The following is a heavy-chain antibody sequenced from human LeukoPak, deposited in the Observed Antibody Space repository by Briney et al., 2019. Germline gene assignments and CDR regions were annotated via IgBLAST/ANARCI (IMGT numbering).Heavy chain of an antibody. J-gene: IGHJ4*02. Sequence: GGSLRLSCAASGFTFSSYGMHWVRQAPGKGLEWVAVISYDGSNKYYADSVKGRFTISRDNSKNTLYLQMNSLRAEDTAVYYCAKRLDSSSLIIDYWGQGTLVTVSS. CDR2: ISYDGSNK. V-gene: IGHV3-30*18. CDR3: AKRLDSSSLIIDY. CDR1: GFTFSSYG. D-gene: IGHD6-13*01.